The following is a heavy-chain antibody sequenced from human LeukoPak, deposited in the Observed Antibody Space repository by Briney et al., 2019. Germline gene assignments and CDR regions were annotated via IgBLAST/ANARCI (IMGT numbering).Heavy chain of an antibody. CDR3: IRDFRSADL. Sequence: GGSLRLSCVASGFTFSNYWMHWVRQPPGKGLVWVSRIYVDGRATNYADSVKGRFTISRDNAKNTVYLEMNSLSVEDTATYYCIRDFRSADLWGQGTLVTVTS. CDR1: GFTFSNYW. J-gene: IGHJ5*02. V-gene: IGHV3-74*01. CDR2: IYVDGRAT.